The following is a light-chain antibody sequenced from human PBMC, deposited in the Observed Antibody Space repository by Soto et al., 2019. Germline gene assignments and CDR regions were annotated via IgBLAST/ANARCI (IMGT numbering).Light chain of an antibody. CDR1: QTVSGN. V-gene: IGKV3-20*01. Sequence: IVMTQYPATLSVSPGERVTLYFRASQTVSGNLAWYQQKPGQAPRLLIYDASSRATGIPDRFSASGSATDFTLTISRLEPEDFAVYYCQQYGSSPSWTFGQGTKVDI. J-gene: IGKJ1*01. CDR2: DAS. CDR3: QQYGSSPSWT.